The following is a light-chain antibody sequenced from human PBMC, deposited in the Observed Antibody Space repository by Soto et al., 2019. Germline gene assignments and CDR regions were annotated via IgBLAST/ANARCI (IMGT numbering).Light chain of an antibody. CDR3: NSYTTSSTYV. Sequence: QSALTQPAYVSGSPGQSIASSCTGTSSDVGGYNYVSWYQQHPGKAPKLMIYDVSNRPSGVSNRFSGSKSGNTASLTISGLQAEDEADYYCNSYTTSSTYVFGTGTKVTVL. CDR2: DVS. J-gene: IGLJ1*01. V-gene: IGLV2-14*01. CDR1: SSDVGGYNY.